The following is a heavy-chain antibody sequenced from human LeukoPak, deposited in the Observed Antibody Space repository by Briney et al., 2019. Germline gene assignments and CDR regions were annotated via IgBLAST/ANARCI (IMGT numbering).Heavy chain of an antibody. V-gene: IGHV4-39*01. CDR1: GGSISSSSYS. D-gene: IGHD1-26*01. CDR2: IYYSGST. CDR3: ARHVGEWELENDAFDI. Sequence: SETLSLTCTVSGGSISSSSYSWGWIRQPPGKGLEWIGSIYYSGSTYYNPSLKSRVTISVDTSKNQFSLKLSSVTAADTAVYYCARHVGEWELENDAFDIWGQGTMVTVSS. J-gene: IGHJ3*02.